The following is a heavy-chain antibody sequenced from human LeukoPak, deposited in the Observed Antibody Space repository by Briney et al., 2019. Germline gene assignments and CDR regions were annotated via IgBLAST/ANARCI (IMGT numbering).Heavy chain of an antibody. Sequence: GGSLRLSCAASGFTFSSSAMSWVRQAPGKGLEWVAVISFDGSKKYYADSVKGRFTISRDNSNSTLYLQMNSLTGEDTAVYYCARDRGSSANRYPPHYWGQGTLVTVSS. J-gene: IGHJ4*02. D-gene: IGHD2-2*01. V-gene: IGHV3-30-3*01. CDR1: GFTFSSSA. CDR3: ARDRGSSANRYPPHY. CDR2: ISFDGSKK.